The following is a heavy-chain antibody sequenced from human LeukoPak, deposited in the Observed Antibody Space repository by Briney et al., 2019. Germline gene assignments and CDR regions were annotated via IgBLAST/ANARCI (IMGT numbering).Heavy chain of an antibody. V-gene: IGHV4-59*11. CDR1: GGSISSHY. CDR2: IYYSGGT. CDR3: ARADYYDSSGHFDY. Sequence: SETLSLTCTVSGGSISSHYWSWIRQPPGKGLEWIGYIYYSGGTNYNPSLKSRVTISVDTSKNQFSLKLSSVTAADTAVYYCARADYYDSSGHFDYWGQGTLVTVSS. J-gene: IGHJ4*02. D-gene: IGHD3-22*01.